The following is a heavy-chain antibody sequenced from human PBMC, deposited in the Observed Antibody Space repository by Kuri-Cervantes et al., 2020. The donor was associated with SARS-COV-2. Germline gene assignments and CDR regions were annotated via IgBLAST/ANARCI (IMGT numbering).Heavy chain of an antibody. D-gene: IGHD3-16*02. V-gene: IGHV3-23*01. CDR1: GFTFNNAW. CDR3: AKAAFTGYTGYRID. Sequence: GGSLRLSCAASGFTFNNAWMDWVRQAPGKGLEWVSAISDSGGSTFYADSVKGRFTISRDNSKNMVYLQMDSLRAEDTAVYYCAKAAFTGYTGYRIDWGQGTLVTVSS. J-gene: IGHJ4*02. CDR2: ISDSGGST.